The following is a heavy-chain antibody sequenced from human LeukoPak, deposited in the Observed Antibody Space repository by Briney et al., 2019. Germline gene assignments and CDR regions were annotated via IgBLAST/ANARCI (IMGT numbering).Heavy chain of an antibody. CDR3: AGHDNVAYYQRGMDV. Sequence: SETLSLTCTVSGGSISGYFWSCIRQPPGQGLEWIGYIYSSGTTLYNPSLKSRVTMSVDTSRNQISLKLFSVTAADTAVYYCAGHDNVAYYQRGMDVWGQGTTVTVSS. CDR1: GGSISGYF. V-gene: IGHV4-59*08. CDR2: IYSSGTT. J-gene: IGHJ6*02. D-gene: IGHD2-21*01.